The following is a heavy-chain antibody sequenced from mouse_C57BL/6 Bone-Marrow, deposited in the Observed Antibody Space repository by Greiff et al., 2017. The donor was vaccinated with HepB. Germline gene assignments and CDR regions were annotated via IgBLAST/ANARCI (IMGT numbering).Heavy chain of an antibody. CDR1: GIDFSRYW. D-gene: IGHD1-1*01. J-gene: IGHJ4*01. CDR3: APSYYGSSYDAMDY. CDR2: INPDSSTI. V-gene: IGHV4-1*01. Sequence: EVKLLESGGGLVQPGGSLKLSCAASGIDFSRYWMSWVRRAPGKGLEWIGEINPDSSTINYAPSLKDKFIISRDNAKNTLYLQMSKVRSEDTALYYCAPSYYGSSYDAMDYWGQGTSVTVSS.